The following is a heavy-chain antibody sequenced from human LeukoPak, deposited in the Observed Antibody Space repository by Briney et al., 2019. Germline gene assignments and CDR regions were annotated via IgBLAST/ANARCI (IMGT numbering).Heavy chain of an antibody. V-gene: IGHV4-38-2*01. D-gene: IGHD4-23*01. J-gene: IGHJ4*02. Sequence: SETLSLTCAVSGYSISSGYYWGWIRQPPGKGLEWIGNVYQSGITYYNASLKSRVTISVDTSKNQFSLKLNSVTAADTAVYYCARRYGNSYFDYWGQGTLVTVSS. CDR2: VYQSGIT. CDR1: GYSISSGYY. CDR3: ARRYGNSYFDY.